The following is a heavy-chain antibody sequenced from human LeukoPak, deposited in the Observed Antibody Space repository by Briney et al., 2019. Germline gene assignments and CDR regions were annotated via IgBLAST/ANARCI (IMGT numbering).Heavy chain of an antibody. CDR1: GFTFSSYA. CDR2: ISGSGGST. V-gene: IGHV3-23*01. J-gene: IGHJ4*02. Sequence: PGGSLRLFCAASGFTFSSYAMSWVRQAPGKGLEWVSAISGSGGSTYYADSVKGRSTISRDNSKNTLYLQMNSLRAEDTAVYYCAKDDSAWIQLIWLLDYWGQGTLVTVSS. CDR3: AKDDSAWIQLIWLLDY. D-gene: IGHD5-18*01.